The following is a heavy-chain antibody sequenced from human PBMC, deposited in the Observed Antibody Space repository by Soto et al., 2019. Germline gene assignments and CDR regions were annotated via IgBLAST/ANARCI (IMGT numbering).Heavy chain of an antibody. Sequence: SETLSLTCTVSGGSISSYYWSWIRQPPGKGLEWIGYIYYSGSTNYNPSLKSRVTISVDTSKNQFSLKLSSVTAADTAVYYCARGQVATIRPLLDYWGQGTLVTVSS. CDR1: GGSISSYY. CDR3: ARGQVATIRPLLDY. J-gene: IGHJ4*02. V-gene: IGHV4-59*01. D-gene: IGHD5-12*01. CDR2: IYYSGST.